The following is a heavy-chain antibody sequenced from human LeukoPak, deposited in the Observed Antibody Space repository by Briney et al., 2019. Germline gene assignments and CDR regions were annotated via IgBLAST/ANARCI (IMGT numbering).Heavy chain of an antibody. CDR1: GGTFSSYA. Sequence: ASVKVSCKASGGTFSSYAISWVRQAPGQGLEWMGWISAYNGNTNYAQKLQGRVTMTTDTSTSTAYIELRSLRSDDTAVYYCARRRYQNWFHDYFDYWGQGTLVTVSS. CDR3: ARRRYQNWFHDYFDY. D-gene: IGHD3-9*01. J-gene: IGHJ4*02. CDR2: ISAYNGNT. V-gene: IGHV1-18*01.